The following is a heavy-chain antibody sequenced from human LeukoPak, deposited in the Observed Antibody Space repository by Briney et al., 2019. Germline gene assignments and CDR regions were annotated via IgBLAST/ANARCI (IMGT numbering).Heavy chain of an antibody. CDR3: AREPVEMATIGDGFDY. CDR1: GYTFTGYY. V-gene: IGHV1-2*04. D-gene: IGHD5-24*01. J-gene: IGHJ4*02. CDR2: INPNSGGT. Sequence: ASVKVSCKASGYTFTGYYMHWVRQAPGQGLEWMGWINPNSGGTNYAQKFQGWVTMTRDTSISTAYMELSRLRSDDTAVYYCAREPVEMATIGDGFDYWGQGTLVTVSS.